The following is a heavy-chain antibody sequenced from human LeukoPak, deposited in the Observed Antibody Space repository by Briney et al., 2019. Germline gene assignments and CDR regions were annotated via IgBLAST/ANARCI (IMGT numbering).Heavy chain of an antibody. CDR1: GFTFSSYA. V-gene: IGHV3-30*04. Sequence: GRSLRLSCAASGFTFSSYAMHWVRQAPGKGLEWVAIIIYDGTNKYYADSVKGRFTISRDNSKNTLYLQMNSLRAEDTAVYYCAGGPYYDSSGYLPNYYGMDVWGQGTTVTVSS. J-gene: IGHJ6*02. CDR3: AGGPYYDSSGYLPNYYGMDV. CDR2: IIYDGTNK. D-gene: IGHD3-22*01.